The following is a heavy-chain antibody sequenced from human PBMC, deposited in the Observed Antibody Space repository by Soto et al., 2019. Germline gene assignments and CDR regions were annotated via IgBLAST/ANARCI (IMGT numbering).Heavy chain of an antibody. CDR3: ARDSSTSPDIRGLGAFDI. J-gene: IGHJ3*02. Sequence: ASVKVSCKASDYTFTSYAISWVRQAPGQGLEWMGWVSAYNGNTNYAQKLQGRVTMTTDTSASTAYMELRSLRSDDTAMYYCARDSSTSPDIRGLGAFDIWGQGTMVTVSS. D-gene: IGHD2-2*01. V-gene: IGHV1-18*01. CDR2: VSAYNGNT. CDR1: DYTFTSYA.